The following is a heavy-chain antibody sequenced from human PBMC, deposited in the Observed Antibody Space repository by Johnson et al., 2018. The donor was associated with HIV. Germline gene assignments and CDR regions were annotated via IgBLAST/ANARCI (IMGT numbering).Heavy chain of an antibody. CDR3: ARVSLYGSDAFDI. V-gene: IGHV3-11*04. CDR1: GFNVSNNY. Sequence: QVQLVESGGGLVQPGGSLRLSCAASGFNVSNNYMSWVRQAPGKGLEWVSYISSSGSTIYYAASVKGRFTISRDNAKNSLYLQMNSLRTEDTAVYYCARVSLYGSDAFDIWGQGTMVTVSS. CDR2: ISSSGSTI. D-gene: IGHD5-24*01. J-gene: IGHJ3*02.